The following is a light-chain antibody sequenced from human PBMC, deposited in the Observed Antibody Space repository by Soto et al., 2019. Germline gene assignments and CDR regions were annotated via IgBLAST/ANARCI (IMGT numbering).Light chain of an antibody. CDR1: QSLSSS. Sequence: EIVMTQSPATLSVSPVEGATLSCRSSQSLSSSLAWYQQKPGQAPRLLIYGASTRATGIPARFSGSGSGTEFTLTISSLLSEDFAVYYCQQYKNWPPINFGQGTRLEIK. J-gene: IGKJ5*01. CDR3: QQYKNWPPIN. V-gene: IGKV3-15*01. CDR2: GAS.